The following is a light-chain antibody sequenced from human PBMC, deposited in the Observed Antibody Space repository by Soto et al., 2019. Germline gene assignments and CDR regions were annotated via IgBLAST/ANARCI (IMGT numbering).Light chain of an antibody. V-gene: IGKV3D-15*01. CDR1: HSVSRN. J-gene: IGKJ1*01. CDR2: GAS. Sequence: EIGLTQSPGTLSFSPGGRATLSCRASHSVSRNYVAWYQQKPGQAPRLLIYGASSRASGIPDRFSGSGSVADFTLSISSLQSEDSAIYYCQQYNNWPSWTFGQGTKVDIK. CDR3: QQYNNWPSWT.